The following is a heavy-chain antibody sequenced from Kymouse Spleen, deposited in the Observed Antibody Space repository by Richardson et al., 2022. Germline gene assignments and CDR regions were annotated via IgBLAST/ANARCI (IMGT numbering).Heavy chain of an antibody. Sequence: EVQLVESGGGLIQPGGSLRLSCAASGFTVSSNYMSWVRQAPGKGLEWVSVIYSGGSTYYADSVKGRFTISRDNSKNTLYLQMNSLRAEDTAVYYCAREYCSSTSCSEYFQHWGQGTLVTVSS. CDR2: IYSGGST. CDR3: AREYCSSTSCSEYFQH. D-gene: IGHD2-2*02. V-gene: IGHV3-53*01. J-gene: IGHJ1*01. CDR1: GFTVSSNY.